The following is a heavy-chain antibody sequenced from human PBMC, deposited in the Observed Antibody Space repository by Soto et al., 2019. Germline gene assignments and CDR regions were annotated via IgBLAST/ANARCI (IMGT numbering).Heavy chain of an antibody. CDR3: ARGTNDYADINGYYDYFDS. J-gene: IGHJ4*02. V-gene: IGHV4-30-2*01. CDR2: TFNRRGT. CDR1: GASISRGNYC. D-gene: IGHD3-22*01. Sequence: SETLSLTCDVSGASISRGNYCWSWIRQPPGKGLEWLRYTFNRRGTYFKPSLKSPGTISVDTAKNQSSLRLRSVTAADTAVYYCARGTNDYADINGYYDYFDSWGQGALVTVSS.